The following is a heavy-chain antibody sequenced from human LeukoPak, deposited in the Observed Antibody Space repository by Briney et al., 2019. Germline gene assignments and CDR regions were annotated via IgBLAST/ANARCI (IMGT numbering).Heavy chain of an antibody. D-gene: IGHD3-22*01. J-gene: IGHJ4*02. CDR2: MNSDASSI. V-gene: IGHV3-74*01. Sequence: GGSLRLSCAASGFTFNIYWMHWVRQAPGKGPVWVSRMNSDASSINYADSVKGRFTISRDNAQNTLYLQMNSLRAEDTAVYYCARDLYNDGSAYYLTLDYWGQGTLVTVSS. CDR3: ARDLYNDGSAYYLTLDY. CDR1: GFTFNIYW.